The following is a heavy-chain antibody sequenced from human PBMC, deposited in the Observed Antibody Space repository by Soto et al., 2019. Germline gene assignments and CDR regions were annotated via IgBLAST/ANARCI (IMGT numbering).Heavy chain of an antibody. V-gene: IGHV1-46*01. D-gene: IGHD2-2*01. Sequence: ASVKVSCKASAYSFTTYHIHWVRHAPGQGLEWMGLINPDAGATNYAQRFKGRLRLTRDTSTSTVYMELRSLRFDDTAVYYCARGDIVLVPASEGNWFDPWGQGTLVTVSS. J-gene: IGHJ5*02. CDR2: INPDAGAT. CDR1: AYSFTTYH. CDR3: ARGDIVLVPASEGNWFDP.